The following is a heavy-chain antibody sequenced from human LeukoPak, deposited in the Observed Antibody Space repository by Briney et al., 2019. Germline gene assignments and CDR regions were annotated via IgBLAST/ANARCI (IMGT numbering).Heavy chain of an antibody. D-gene: IGHD3-10*01. CDR3: ARTVRGVIKVRDTLFDP. CDR2: IYHSGST. CDR1: GYSISSGYY. Sequence: ASETLSLTCTVSGYSISSGYYWGWIRQPPGKGLEWIGSIYHSGSTSYNPSLKSRVTTSVDTSKNHFSLKLSSVPAADTAVYYCARTVRGVIKVRDTLFDPGGQGTLVTVSS. J-gene: IGHJ5*02. V-gene: IGHV4-38-2*02.